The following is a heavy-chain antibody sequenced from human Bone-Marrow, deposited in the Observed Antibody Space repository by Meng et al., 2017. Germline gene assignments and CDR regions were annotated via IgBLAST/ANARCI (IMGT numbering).Heavy chain of an antibody. V-gene: IGHV1-18*01. Sequence: ASVKVSCKASGYTFTSYGISWVRQAPGQGLEWMGRISAYNGNTNYAQKLQGRVTMTTDTSTSTAYMELRNLRSDDTAVYYCARAGAGSKLWCGELLEGYYFDYWGQGTLVTVSS. CDR1: GYTFTSYG. D-gene: IGHD3-10*01. CDR3: ARAGAGSKLWCGELLEGYYFDY. J-gene: IGHJ4*02. CDR2: ISAYNGNT.